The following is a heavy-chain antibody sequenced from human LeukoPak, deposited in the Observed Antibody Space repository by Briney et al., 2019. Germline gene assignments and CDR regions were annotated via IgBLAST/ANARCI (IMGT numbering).Heavy chain of an antibody. J-gene: IGHJ3*02. D-gene: IGHD3-3*01. CDR1: GGSISSYY. CDR3: ARGHYDFWSGYVPNAFDI. Sequence: SETLSLTCTVSGGSISSYYWSWIRQPPGKGLEWIGYIYYSGSTNYNPSLKSRVTISVDTSKNQFPLKLSSVTAADTAVYYCARGHYDFWSGYVPNAFDIWGQGTMVTVSS. CDR2: IYYSGST. V-gene: IGHV4-59*01.